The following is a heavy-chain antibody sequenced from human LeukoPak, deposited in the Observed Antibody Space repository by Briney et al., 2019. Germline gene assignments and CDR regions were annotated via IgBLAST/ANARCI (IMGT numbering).Heavy chain of an antibody. CDR1: GFTVSNNY. V-gene: IGHV3-66*01. D-gene: IGHD5-24*01. CDR3: ARGTWEMGNY. Sequence: PGGSLRLSCAASGFTVSNNYMSWVRQAPGKGLEWVSIIYSGDSTYYADSVKGRFTISRDDSKNTLYLQMNSLRAEDTAVYYCARGTWEMGNYWGQGTLVTVSS. J-gene: IGHJ4*02. CDR2: IYSGDST.